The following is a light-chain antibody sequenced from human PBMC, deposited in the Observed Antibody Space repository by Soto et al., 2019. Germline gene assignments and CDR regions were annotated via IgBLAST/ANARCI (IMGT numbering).Light chain of an antibody. CDR3: SSYSSSSTFYV. V-gene: IGLV2-14*01. Sequence: QSVLTQPASVYGSPGQSITISCTGTSSDIGGFYYVSWYQHHPGKDPKLMIYQVSNRPSGVSNRFSGYKSGNTASLTISGLQAEDEADYFCSSYSSSSTFYVFGAGTKVTVL. J-gene: IGLJ1*01. CDR1: SSDIGGFYY. CDR2: QVS.